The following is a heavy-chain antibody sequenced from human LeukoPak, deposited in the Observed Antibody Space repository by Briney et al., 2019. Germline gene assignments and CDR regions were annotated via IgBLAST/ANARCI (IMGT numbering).Heavy chain of an antibody. CDR3: ARESDIGYCSGGSCYEVAFDI. Sequence: GASVKVSCKASGYTFTGYYMHWVRQAPGQGLEWMGWINPNSGGTNYAQKFQGRVTMTRDTSISTAYMELSRLRSDDTAVYYCARESDIGYCSGGSCYEVAFDIWGQGTMVTVSS. CDR1: GYTFTGYY. CDR2: INPNSGGT. J-gene: IGHJ3*02. V-gene: IGHV1-2*02. D-gene: IGHD2-15*01.